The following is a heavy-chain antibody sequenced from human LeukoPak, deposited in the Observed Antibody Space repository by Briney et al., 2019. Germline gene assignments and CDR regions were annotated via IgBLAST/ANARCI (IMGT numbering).Heavy chain of an antibody. J-gene: IGHJ4*02. Sequence: GGSLRLSCVASGFTFSDYAMAWVRQAPGKGLEWVSAITSGGDHTYYAGSVRGRFSISRDNSKNTLYLQMNGLTAEDTALYFCVKDGLSYDTSAHVYYFDYWGQGTLVAVSS. CDR3: VKDGLSYDTSAHVYYFDY. V-gene: IGHV3-23*01. CDR1: GFTFSDYA. CDR2: ITSGGDHT. D-gene: IGHD3-22*01.